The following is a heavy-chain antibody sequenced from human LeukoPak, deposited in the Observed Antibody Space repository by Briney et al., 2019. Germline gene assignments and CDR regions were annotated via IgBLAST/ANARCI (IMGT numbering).Heavy chain of an antibody. CDR1: GGSISSSSYY. CDR3: ASLERQWLAFDY. D-gene: IGHD6-19*01. Sequence: SETLPLTCTVSGGSISSSSYYWGWIRQPPGKGLEWIGSIYYSGSTYHNPSLKSRVTISVDTSKNQFSLKLSSVTAADTAVYYCASLERQWLAFDYWGQGTLVTVSS. CDR2: IYYSGST. V-gene: IGHV4-39*07. J-gene: IGHJ4*02.